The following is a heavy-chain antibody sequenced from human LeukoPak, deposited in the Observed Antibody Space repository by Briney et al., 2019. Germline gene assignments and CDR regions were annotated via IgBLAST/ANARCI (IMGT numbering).Heavy chain of an antibody. CDR2: VRSNIYGGTT. V-gene: IGHV3-49*04. CDR3: TTPLGYCSSTSCLDFDY. CDR1: GFTFGDYP. Sequence: GRSLRLSCAASGFTFGDYPMSWVRQAPGKGLEWVGFVRSNIYGGTTQYAASVKGRFTISRDDSKSIAYLQMNSLKTEDTAVYYCTTPLGYCSSTSCLDFDYWGQGTLVTVPS. J-gene: IGHJ4*02. D-gene: IGHD2-2*01.